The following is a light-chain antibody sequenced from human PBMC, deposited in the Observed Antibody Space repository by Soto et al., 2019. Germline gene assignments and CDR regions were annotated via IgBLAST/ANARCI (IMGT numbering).Light chain of an antibody. J-gene: IGKJ2*01. V-gene: IGKV3-11*01. Sequence: EIVLTQSPATLSLSPGERATLSCRASQNVSSYLAWYQQKPGQAPRLLIYDASNRATGIPARFSGSGSGTDFNLTISSLETEDFAVYYCQQRSNWPPYTFGQGTKLEIK. CDR2: DAS. CDR3: QQRSNWPPYT. CDR1: QNVSSY.